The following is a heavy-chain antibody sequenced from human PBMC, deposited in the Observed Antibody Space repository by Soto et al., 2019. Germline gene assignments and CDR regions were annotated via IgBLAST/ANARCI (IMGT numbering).Heavy chain of an antibody. CDR3: ARHGASDYDSSGYQYRYYYYGMDV. Sequence: PGESLKISCKGSGYSFTSYWISWVRQMPGKGLEWMGRIDPSDSYTNHSPSFQGHVTISADKSISTAYLQWSSLKASDTAMYYCARHGASDYDSSGYQYRYYYYGMDVWGQGTTVTVSS. V-gene: IGHV5-10-1*01. CDR2: IDPSDSYT. J-gene: IGHJ6*02. CDR1: GYSFTSYW. D-gene: IGHD3-22*01.